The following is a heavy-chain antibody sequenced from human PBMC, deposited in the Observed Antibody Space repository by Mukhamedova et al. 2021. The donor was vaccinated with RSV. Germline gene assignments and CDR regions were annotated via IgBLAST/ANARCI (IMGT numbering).Heavy chain of an antibody. CDR2: IYYSGST. V-gene: IGHV4-31*02. J-gene: IGHJ4*02. Sequence: GEGLEWIGYIYYSGSTYYNPSLKSRVTISVDTSKNQFSLKLSSVTAADTAVYYCARDHLKDFASYWGQGTLVTVSS. D-gene: IGHD2/OR15-2a*01. CDR3: ARDHLKDFASY.